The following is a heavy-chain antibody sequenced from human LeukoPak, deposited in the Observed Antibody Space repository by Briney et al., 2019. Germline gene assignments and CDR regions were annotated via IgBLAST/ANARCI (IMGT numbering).Heavy chain of an antibody. CDR2: INWDGGST. D-gene: IGHD6-19*01. Sequence: PGGSLRLSCAASGFTLDDYNMHWVRQAPGKGLEWISLINWDGGSTNYADSVKGRFTISRDNSKNSLYLQMNSLRSEDTALYYCVKDHGRGSGWIPSWGPGTLVTVSS. CDR3: VKDHGRGSGWIPS. J-gene: IGHJ4*02. CDR1: GFTLDDYN. V-gene: IGHV3-43*01.